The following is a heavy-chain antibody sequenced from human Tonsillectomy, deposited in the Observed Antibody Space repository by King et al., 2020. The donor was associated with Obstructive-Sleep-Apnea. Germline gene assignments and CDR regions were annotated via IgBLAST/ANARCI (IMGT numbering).Heavy chain of an antibody. Sequence: VQLVESGGGLVQPGGSLRLSCAASGFTFSSYSMNWVRQAPGKGLEWVSYISSSSSTIYYADSVKGRFTISRDNAKNSLYLQMNSLRAEDTAVYYCARDWCYYDSSGYYSGVEDYWGQGTLVTVSS. CDR3: ARDWCYYDSSGYYSGVEDY. CDR1: GFTFSSYS. CDR2: ISSSSSTI. V-gene: IGHV3-48*04. J-gene: IGHJ4*02. D-gene: IGHD3-22*01.